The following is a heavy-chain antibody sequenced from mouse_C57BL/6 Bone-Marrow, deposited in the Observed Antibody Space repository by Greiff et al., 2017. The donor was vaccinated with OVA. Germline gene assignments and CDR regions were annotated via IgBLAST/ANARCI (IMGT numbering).Heavy chain of an antibody. V-gene: IGHV1-64*01. Sequence: QVQLQQPGAELVKPGASVKLSCKASGYTFTSYWMHWVKQRPGQGLEWIGMIHPNSGSTNYNEKFKSKATLTVDKSSSTAYMQLSSLTSEDSAVYYCARSCYGYDEFAYWGQGTLLTVSA. CDR1: GYTFTSYW. CDR3: ARSCYGYDEFAY. CDR2: IHPNSGST. J-gene: IGHJ3*01. D-gene: IGHD2-2*01.